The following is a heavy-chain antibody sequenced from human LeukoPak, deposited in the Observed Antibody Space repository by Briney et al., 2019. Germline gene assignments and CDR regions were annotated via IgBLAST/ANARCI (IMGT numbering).Heavy chain of an antibody. Sequence: SQTLSLTCTVSGGSISCGDYYWRWIRQPPGKGLEWIGYIYYSGSTYYNPSLKSRVTISVDTSKNQFSLKLSSVTAADTALYYCARFYCSSTCCRSDYWGQGTLVTVSS. V-gene: IGHV4-30-4*08. D-gene: IGHD2-2*01. CDR3: ARFYCSSTCCRSDY. J-gene: IGHJ4*02. CDR1: GGSISCGDYY. CDR2: IYYSGST.